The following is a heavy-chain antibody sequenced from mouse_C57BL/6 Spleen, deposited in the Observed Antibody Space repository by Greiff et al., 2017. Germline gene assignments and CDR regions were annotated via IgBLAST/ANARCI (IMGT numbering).Heavy chain of an antibody. CDR1: GFTFNTYA. CDR2: IRSKSSNYAT. CDR3: VRTVYDGYYEYYAMDY. Sequence: EVMLVESGGGLVQPKGSLKLSCAASGFTFNTYAMHWVRQAPGKGLEWVARIRSKSSNYATYYADSVKDRFTISRDDSQSMLYLQMNNLKTEDTAMYYCVRTVYDGYYEYYAMDYWGQGTSVTVSS. J-gene: IGHJ4*01. D-gene: IGHD2-3*01. V-gene: IGHV10-3*01.